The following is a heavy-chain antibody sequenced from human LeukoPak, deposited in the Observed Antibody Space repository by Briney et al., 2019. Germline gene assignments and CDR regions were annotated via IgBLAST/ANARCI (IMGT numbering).Heavy chain of an antibody. D-gene: IGHD6-13*01. CDR2: MSPNSGNT. J-gene: IGHJ4*02. CDR3: TRGVTAGTDY. V-gene: IGHV1-8*01. CDR1: GYTFTSYD. Sequence: ASVKVSCKASGYTFTSYDINWVRQATGQGLEWMGWMSPNSGNTGYAQKFQGRVTMTRDTSITTAFMELSSLTSEDTAVYYCTRGVTAGTDYWGQGTLVTVPS.